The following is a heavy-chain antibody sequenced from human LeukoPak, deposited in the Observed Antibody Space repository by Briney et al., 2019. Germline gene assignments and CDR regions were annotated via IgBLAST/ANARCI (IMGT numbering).Heavy chain of an antibody. CDR2: INPYNANT. V-gene: IGHV1-18*01. D-gene: IGHD3-10*01. Sequence: VASVKVSCKASGGTFSSYAISWVRQAPGQGLEWMGWINPYNANTNYAQRLQGRVTLTTETSTSTAYMELRSLRSDDAAVYYCARSLGVGLPTGGRILDFWGQGSLVIVSS. CDR1: GGTFSSYA. CDR3: ARSLGVGLPTGGRILDF. J-gene: IGHJ4*02.